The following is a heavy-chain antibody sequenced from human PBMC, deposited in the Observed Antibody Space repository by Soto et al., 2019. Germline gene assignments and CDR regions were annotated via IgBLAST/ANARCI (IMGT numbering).Heavy chain of an antibody. CDR1: GGSIINGDTY. CDR3: ARDAPGVAPY. Sequence: QVQLQESGPGLVKPSQTLSLTCTVSGGSIINGDTYLNWIRQHPEKDLEWMGYLNYRGTTNYNPALKSRILISIDTSKNQFSLRLTSVTAADTAVYYCARDAPGVAPYWGQGTLVTVSS. J-gene: IGHJ4*02. D-gene: IGHD2-15*01. CDR2: LNYRGTT. V-gene: IGHV4-31*03.